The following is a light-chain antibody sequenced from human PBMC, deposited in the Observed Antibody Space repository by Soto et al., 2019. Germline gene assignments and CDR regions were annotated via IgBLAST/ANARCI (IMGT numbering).Light chain of an antibody. Sequence: MTQCPSSVEGSLGERGTINCKQSHSVLHSSNNENSVGWYQQKPGQPPRLLNDDASMGETGVPRRCSGRGAGTEFTPTIRLLHSEDFAIYFCQKFSKRPWTFGQGTKVDIK. CDR1: HSVLHSSNNENS. V-gene: IGKV4-1*01. CDR2: DAS. CDR3: QKFSKRPWT. J-gene: IGKJ1*01.